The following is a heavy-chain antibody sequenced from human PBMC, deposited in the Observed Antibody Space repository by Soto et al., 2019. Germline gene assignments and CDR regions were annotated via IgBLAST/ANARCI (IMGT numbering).Heavy chain of an antibody. CDR3: AHAGDYDLLTLDH. J-gene: IGHJ4*01. CDR2: LYWDDDK. Sequence: QITLKESGPTLVRPAQTLTLTCDFSGFSLSTYHMGVAWIRQPPGKALEWLALLYWDDDKRYSPSLKDRLAISKDTSNNQVVLTITNIDPGDSATYFCAHAGDYDLLTLDHWGPGTLVTVSS. CDR1: GFSLSTYHMG. D-gene: IGHD4-17*01. V-gene: IGHV2-5*02.